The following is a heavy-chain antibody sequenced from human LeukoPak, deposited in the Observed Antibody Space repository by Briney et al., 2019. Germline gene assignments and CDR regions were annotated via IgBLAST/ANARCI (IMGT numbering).Heavy chain of an antibody. V-gene: IGHV3-7*03. CDR2: IKQDGSEK. Sequence: GGSLRLSCAASGFTFSSYWMSWVRQAPGKGLEWVANIKQDGSEKYYVDSVKGRFTISRDNSKNTLYLQMNSLRAEDTAVYYCAKDYYDFWSGYFRYLFDYWGQGTLVTVSS. CDR3: AKDYYDFWSGYFRYLFDY. CDR1: GFTFSSYW. J-gene: IGHJ4*02. D-gene: IGHD3-3*01.